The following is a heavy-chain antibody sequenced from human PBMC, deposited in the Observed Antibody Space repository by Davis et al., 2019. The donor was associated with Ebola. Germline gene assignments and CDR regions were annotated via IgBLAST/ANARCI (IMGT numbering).Heavy chain of an antibody. CDR2: INPNSGGT. D-gene: IGHD6-13*01. CDR1: GYTFTGYY. CDR3: ARDGPIAAAVFDY. V-gene: IGHV1-2*02. Sequence: ASVQVSCKASGYTFTGYYMHWVRQAPGQGLEWMGWINPNSGGTNYAQKFQGRVTMTRDTSISTAYMELSRLRSDDTAVYYCARDGPIAAAVFDYWGQGTLVTVSS. J-gene: IGHJ4*02.